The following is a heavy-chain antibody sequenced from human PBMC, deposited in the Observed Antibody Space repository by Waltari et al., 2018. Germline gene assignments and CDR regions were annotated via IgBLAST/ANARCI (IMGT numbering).Heavy chain of an antibody. D-gene: IGHD6-6*01. CDR1: GGSFSRYY. J-gene: IGHJ4*02. Sequence: QVQLQQWGAGLLKPSETLSLTCAVYGGSFSRYYWSWIRQPPGKGLEWIGEINHCGSTNYNPSLNMRVTISVDTSKNQFSLKLSSGTAADTAVYYCARGARRDYWGQGTLVTVSS. CDR2: INHCGST. CDR3: ARGARRDY. V-gene: IGHV4-34*01.